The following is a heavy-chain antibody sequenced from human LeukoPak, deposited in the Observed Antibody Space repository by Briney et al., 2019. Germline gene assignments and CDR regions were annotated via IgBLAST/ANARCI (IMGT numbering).Heavy chain of an antibody. J-gene: IGHJ6*02. V-gene: IGHV4-34*01. CDR1: GGSMSPYH. D-gene: IGHD4-17*01. CDR3: ARGYGYGDYYYYYGMDV. Sequence: PSETLSLTCTVSGGSMSPYHWGWIRQPPGKGLEWIGEINHSGSTNYNPSLKSRVTISVDTSKNQFSLKLSSVTAADTAVYYCARGYGYGDYYYYYGMDVWGQGTTVTVSS. CDR2: INHSGST.